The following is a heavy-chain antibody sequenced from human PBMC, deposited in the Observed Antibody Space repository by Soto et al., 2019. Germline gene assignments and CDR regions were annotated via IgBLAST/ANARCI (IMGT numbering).Heavy chain of an antibody. CDR3: AKDRRAGGNSAFYFDF. V-gene: IGHV3-23*01. CDR1: GFNFSNYA. CDR2: ISATGGGT. D-gene: IGHD3-16*01. Sequence: XGSLRLSCAAAGFNFSNYAMSWVRQAPGKGLEWVSLISATGGGTYYADSVKGRFTISRDNSHNTLYLQVHSLTAEDTAVYYCAKDRRAGGNSAFYFDFWGQGAQVTVSS. J-gene: IGHJ4*02.